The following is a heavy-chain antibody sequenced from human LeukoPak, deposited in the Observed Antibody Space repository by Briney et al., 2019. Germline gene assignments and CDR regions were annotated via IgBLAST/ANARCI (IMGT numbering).Heavy chain of an antibody. J-gene: IGHJ6*03. V-gene: IGHV1-2*02. D-gene: IGHD3-10*01. Sequence: GASVKVSCKASGYTFTGYYMHWVRQAPGQGLEWMGWINSNSGGTNYAQKLQGRVTMTTDTSTSTAYMELRSLRSDDTAVYYCAREGPYYGSLRLIYYYYYMDVWGKGTTVTISS. CDR2: INSNSGGT. CDR3: AREGPYYGSLRLIYYYYYMDV. CDR1: GYTFTGYY.